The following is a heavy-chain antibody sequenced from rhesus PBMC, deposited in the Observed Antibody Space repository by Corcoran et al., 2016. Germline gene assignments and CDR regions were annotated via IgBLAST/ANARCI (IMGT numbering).Heavy chain of an antibody. J-gene: IGHJ4*01. CDR2: IYGSSGNT. Sequence: QVQLQESGPGLVKPSETLSLTCAVSGGSISGGYDWSWIRQPPGKGLEWIGYIYGSSGNTNSNPSLKNRVPISKDTSKNQFSLKLSSVTAADTAVYYCARRPGRNFDYWGQGVLVTVSS. CDR3: ARRPGRNFDY. D-gene: IGHD2-21*01. V-gene: IGHV4-76*01. CDR1: GGSISGGYD.